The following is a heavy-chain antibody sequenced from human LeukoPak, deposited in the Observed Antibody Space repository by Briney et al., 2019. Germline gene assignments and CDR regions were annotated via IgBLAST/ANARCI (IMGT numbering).Heavy chain of an antibody. CDR1: GFTFSSYE. CDR3: ARTRDGPFAY. CDR2: ISNSGSSI. J-gene: IGHJ4*02. D-gene: IGHD5-24*01. V-gene: IGHV3-48*03. Sequence: PGGSLRLSCAASGFTFSSYEMNWVRQAPGKGLEWLSHISNSGSSIQYADSVKGRFTISRDNAKNSLYLQMNSLGVEDTAVYYCARTRDGPFAYWGQGTLVTVPS.